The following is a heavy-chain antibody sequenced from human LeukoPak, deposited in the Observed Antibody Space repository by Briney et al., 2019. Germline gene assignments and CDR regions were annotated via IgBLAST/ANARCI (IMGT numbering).Heavy chain of an antibody. CDR3: ARDSGYHYDSSGSENFDY. V-gene: IGHV3-11*04. J-gene: IGHJ4*02. D-gene: IGHD3-22*01. CDR1: GFTFSDFY. Sequence: PGGSLRLSCAASGFTFSDFYMSWIRQAPGKGLEWLSYISASGSIIDYSDSVKGRFTISRDNAENSLYLQMNSLRAEDTAVYYCARDSGYHYDSSGSENFDYWGQGTLVTVSS. CDR2: ISASGSII.